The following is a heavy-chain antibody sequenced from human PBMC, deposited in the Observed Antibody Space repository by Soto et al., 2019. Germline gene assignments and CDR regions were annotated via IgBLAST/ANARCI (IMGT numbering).Heavy chain of an antibody. D-gene: IGHD1-26*01. CDR3: AKVRGTFTAYWFDP. J-gene: IGHJ5*02. CDR1: GGSMITYY. Sequence: QVQLQESGPGLVKPSETLSLTCTVSGGSMITYYWSWIRQSPGKGLEWIGNIYYNGNTKYNPSLESRVIISIDTSKNQFSLQLSSVTAADTAIYYCAKVRGTFTAYWFDPWGQGTLVTVSS. V-gene: IGHV4-59*01. CDR2: IYYNGNT.